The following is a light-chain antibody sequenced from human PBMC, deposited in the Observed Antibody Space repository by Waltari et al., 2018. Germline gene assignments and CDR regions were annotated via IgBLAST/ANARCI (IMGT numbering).Light chain of an antibody. J-gene: IGLJ1*01. CDR2: DVS. CDR1: SNDVGGYNF. Sequence: QSALTQPASVSGSLGQSILVPCTGTSNDVGGYNFVSWYQQLPGRAPQLIIYDVSRRSSGVSNRFSGSKSGNTASLTISGLQSEDEADYSCSSYSTGNFYVFGSGTKVTVL. CDR3: SSYSTGNFYV. V-gene: IGLV2-14*03.